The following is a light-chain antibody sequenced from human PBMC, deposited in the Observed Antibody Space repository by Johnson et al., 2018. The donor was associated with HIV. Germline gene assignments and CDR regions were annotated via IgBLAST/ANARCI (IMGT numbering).Light chain of an antibody. V-gene: IGLV1-51*02. J-gene: IGLJ1*01. CDR1: SSNIGSNY. CDR2: EDN. CDR3: GTWDSSLSAGGV. Sequence: QSVLTQSPSVSAAPGQRVTISCSGSSSNIGSNYVSWYQQFPGAAPKLLIYEDNKRPSGIPDRFSGSKSGTSATLAITGLQTGDEADYYCGTWDSSLSAGGVFGTGTKVTVL.